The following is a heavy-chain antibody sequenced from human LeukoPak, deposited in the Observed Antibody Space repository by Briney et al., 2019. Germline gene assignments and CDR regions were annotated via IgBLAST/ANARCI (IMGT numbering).Heavy chain of an antibody. CDR2: ISYDGSNK. D-gene: IGHD6-13*01. V-gene: IGHV3-30-3*01. J-gene: IGHJ4*02. CDR3: ARDLFGSSWYDY. Sequence: GGSLRLSCAASGFTFSYFPMHWVRQAPAKGLEWVALISYDGSNKYYADSVKGRFTISRDNSKNTLYLQMNSLRAEDTAVYYCARDLFGSSWYDYWGQGTLVTVSS. CDR1: GFTFSYFP.